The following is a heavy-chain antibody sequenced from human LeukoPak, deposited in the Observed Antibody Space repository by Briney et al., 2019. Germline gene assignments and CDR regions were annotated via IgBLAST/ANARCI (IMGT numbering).Heavy chain of an antibody. Sequence: SETLSLTCAVYGGSFSGYYWSWIRQPPGKGLEWIGEINHSGSTNYNPSLKSRVTTSVDTSKNQFSLKLSSVTAADTAVYYCARGKWLRSAFDYWGQGTLVTVPS. CDR1: GGSFSGYY. CDR3: ARGKWLRSAFDY. CDR2: INHSGST. V-gene: IGHV4-34*01. J-gene: IGHJ4*02. D-gene: IGHD5-12*01.